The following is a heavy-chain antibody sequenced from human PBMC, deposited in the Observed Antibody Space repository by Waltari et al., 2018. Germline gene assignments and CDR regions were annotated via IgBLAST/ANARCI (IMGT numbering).Heavy chain of an antibody. V-gene: IGHV1-69*10. CDR2: IIPILGIA. J-gene: IGHJ6*03. CDR1: GGTFSSYA. CDR3: ARVGYYYGSGGYYRTYYYYYMDV. D-gene: IGHD3-10*01. Sequence: QVQLVQSGAEVKKPGSSVKVSCKASGGTFSSYAISWVRQAPGQGLEWMGGIIPILGIANYAQKFQGRVTITADKSTSTAYMELSSLRSEDTAVYYCARVGYYYGSGGYYRTYYYYYMDVWGKGTTVTVSS.